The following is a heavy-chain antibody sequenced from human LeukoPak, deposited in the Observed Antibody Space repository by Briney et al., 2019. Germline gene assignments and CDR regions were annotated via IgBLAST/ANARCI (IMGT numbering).Heavy chain of an antibody. CDR1: GFTFSSYN. CDR2: ITSSSSYI. D-gene: IGHD3-22*01. J-gene: IGHJ6*02. Sequence: GGSLRLSCAASGFTFSSYNRNWVRQAPGKGLEWVSSITSSSSYIYYADSVKGRFTISRDNAKNSLYLQMNSLRAEDTAVYYCARDIGYDSSGYYYFYYYYGMDVWGQGTTVTVSS. CDR3: ARDIGYDSSGYYYFYYYYGMDV. V-gene: IGHV3-21*01.